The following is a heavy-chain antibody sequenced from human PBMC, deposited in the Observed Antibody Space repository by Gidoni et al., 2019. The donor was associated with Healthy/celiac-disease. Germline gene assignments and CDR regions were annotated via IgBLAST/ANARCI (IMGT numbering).Heavy chain of an antibody. Sequence: QPQASVKVSCKASGYTFTGYYMHWVRQAPGQGLEWMGWINPNSGGTNYAQKFQGRVTMTRDTSISTAYMELSRLRSDDTAVYYCARALEWELLWDYFDYWGQGTLVTVSS. CDR3: ARALEWELLWDYFDY. D-gene: IGHD1-26*01. J-gene: IGHJ4*02. V-gene: IGHV1-2*02. CDR2: INPNSGGT. CDR1: GYTFTGYY.